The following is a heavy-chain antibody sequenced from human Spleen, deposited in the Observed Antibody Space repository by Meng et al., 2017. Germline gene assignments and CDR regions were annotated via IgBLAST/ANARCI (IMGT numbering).Heavy chain of an antibody. CDR3: VRGPTTMAHDFDY. CDR2: INHSGST. Sequence: QWQLPQWGAGLLKPSETLALTFVVSGGSFSDYYWSWIRQPPGKGLEWIGEINHSGSTNYNPSLESRATVSVDTSQNNLSLKLSSVTAADSAVYYCVRGPTTMAHDFDYWGQGTLVTVSS. V-gene: IGHV4-34*01. J-gene: IGHJ4*02. D-gene: IGHD4-11*01. CDR1: GGSFSDYY.